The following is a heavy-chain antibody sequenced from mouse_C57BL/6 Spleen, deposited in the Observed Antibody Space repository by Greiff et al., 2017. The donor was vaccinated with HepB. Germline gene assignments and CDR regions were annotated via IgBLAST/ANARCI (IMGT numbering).Heavy chain of an antibody. D-gene: IGHD1-2*01. CDR3: ARSPLTTALLDY. Sequence: EVQVVESGGGLVQPGGSLSLSCAASGFTFTDYYMSWVRQPPGKALEWLGFIRNKANGYTTEYSASVKGRFTISRDNSQSILYLQMNALRAEDSATYYCARSPLTTALLDYWGQGTTLTVSS. CDR2: IRNKANGYTT. J-gene: IGHJ2*01. CDR1: GFTFTDYY. V-gene: IGHV7-3*01.